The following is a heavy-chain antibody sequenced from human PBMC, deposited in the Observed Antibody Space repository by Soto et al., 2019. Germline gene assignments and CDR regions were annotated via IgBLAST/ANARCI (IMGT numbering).Heavy chain of an antibody. CDR1: GFTFDDYA. CDR2: ISWNSGSI. CDR3: AKDISVWGAAADY. V-gene: IGHV3-9*01. J-gene: IGHJ4*02. Sequence: EVQLVESGGGLVQPGRSLRLSCAASGFTFDDYAMHWVRQAPGKGLEWVSGISWNSGSIGYADSVKGRFTISRDNAKNSRYLQMNSLRAEDTALYYCAKDISVWGAAADYWGQGTLVTVSS. D-gene: IGHD6-13*01.